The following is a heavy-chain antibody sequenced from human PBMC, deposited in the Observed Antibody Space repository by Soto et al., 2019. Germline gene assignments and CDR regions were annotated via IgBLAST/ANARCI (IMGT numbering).Heavy chain of an antibody. V-gene: IGHV3-23*01. D-gene: IGHD3-16*01. Sequence: GGSLRLSCAASGFTFINYAMTWVRQAPGKGLEWVSTLSGSGANTYYADSVSGRFTISRDNSKNTLYLQMSSLRAEDTAVYYCAKERLARGIDYWGQGSLVTVSS. CDR1: GFTFINYA. CDR3: AKERLARGIDY. CDR2: LSGSGANT. J-gene: IGHJ4*02.